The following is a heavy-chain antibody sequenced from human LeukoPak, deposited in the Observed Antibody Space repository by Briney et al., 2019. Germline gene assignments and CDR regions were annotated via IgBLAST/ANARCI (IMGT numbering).Heavy chain of an antibody. CDR3: AGTYYYDSSGYYHYSL. CDR2: IYHSGST. J-gene: IGHJ4*02. V-gene: IGHV4-38-2*02. Sequence: SETLSLTCTVSGYSISSGYYWGWIRQPPGTGLEWIGSIYHSGSTYYNPSLKSRVTISVDTSKNQFSLKLSSVTAADTAVYYCAGTYYYDSSGYYHYSLWGQGTLVTVSS. D-gene: IGHD3-22*01. CDR1: GYSISSGYY.